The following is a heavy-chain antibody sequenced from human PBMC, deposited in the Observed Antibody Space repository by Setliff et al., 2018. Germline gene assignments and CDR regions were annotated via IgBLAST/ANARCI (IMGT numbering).Heavy chain of an antibody. D-gene: IGHD3-10*01. CDR1: GASISSYY. Sequence: SETLSLTCSVSGASISSYYWSWIRQPPGKGLEWIGYIYTSGTTKYNPSLKSRVAISIDTSKSQFSLNLSSVTAADTAVYYCARIAYGSGSYYFDYWGQGTLVTVSS. J-gene: IGHJ4*02. V-gene: IGHV4-4*08. CDR3: ARIAYGSGSYYFDY. CDR2: IYTSGTT.